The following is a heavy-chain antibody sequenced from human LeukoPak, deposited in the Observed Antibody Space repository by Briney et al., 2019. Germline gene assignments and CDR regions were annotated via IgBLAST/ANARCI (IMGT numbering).Heavy chain of an antibody. CDR1: GFTFGDYA. V-gene: IGHV3-23*01. Sequence: GGSLRLSCTASGFTFGDYAMSWVRQPPATGLEWVSAISGSGGSTYYADSVKGRFTTSRDNSKNTLYLQMNSLRAEDTAVYFCSGDPGDYWGQGTLVTVSS. D-gene: IGHD3-10*01. CDR3: SGDPGDY. J-gene: IGHJ4*02. CDR2: ISGSGGST.